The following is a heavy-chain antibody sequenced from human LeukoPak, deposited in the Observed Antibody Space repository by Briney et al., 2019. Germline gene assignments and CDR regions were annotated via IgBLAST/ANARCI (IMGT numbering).Heavy chain of an antibody. J-gene: IGHJ4*02. D-gene: IGHD6-6*01. V-gene: IGHV3-11*01. CDR1: GFTFSDYY. CDR2: ISTGNII. CDR3: ARDRTTYSISSFDY. Sequence: GGSLRLSCAASGFTFSDYYMTWIRQAPGKGLEWVSYISTGNIIYYADSVKGRFTISRDNAKNSLYLQMSSLRAEDTAVYYCARDRTTYSISSFDYWGQGTLVTVSS.